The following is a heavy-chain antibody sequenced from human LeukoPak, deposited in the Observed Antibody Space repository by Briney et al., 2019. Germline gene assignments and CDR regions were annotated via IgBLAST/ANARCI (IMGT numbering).Heavy chain of an antibody. D-gene: IGHD2-15*01. J-gene: IGHJ6*04. CDR3: ARDRIRYCSGGSCYSSYAMDV. CDR1: GGSISSYY. Sequence: SETLSLTCTVSGGSISSYYWSWIRQPPGKGLEWIGYIYNSGSTNYNPSLTSRVTISVDTSKNQFSLKVSSVTAADTAVYYCARDRIRYCSGGSCYSSYAMDVWGKGTTVTVSS. CDR2: IYNSGST. V-gene: IGHV4-59*01.